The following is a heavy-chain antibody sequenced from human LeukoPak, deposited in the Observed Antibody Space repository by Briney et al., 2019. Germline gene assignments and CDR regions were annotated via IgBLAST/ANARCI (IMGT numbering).Heavy chain of an antibody. Sequence: SVKVSCKASGGTFSSYAIIWVRQAPGQGLEWMGRIIPILGIANYAQKFQGRVTITADKSTSTAYMELSSLRSEDTAVYYCARGALTVAGTGFDYWGQGTLVTVSS. J-gene: IGHJ4*02. CDR2: IIPILGIA. D-gene: IGHD6-19*01. CDR1: GGTFSSYA. CDR3: ARGALTVAGTGFDY. V-gene: IGHV1-69*04.